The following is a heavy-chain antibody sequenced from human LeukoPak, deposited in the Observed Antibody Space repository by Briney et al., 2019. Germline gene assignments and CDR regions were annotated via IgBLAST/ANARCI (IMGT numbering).Heavy chain of an antibody. D-gene: IGHD3-16*01. CDR3: AKGPQGD. CDR1: GFTFRNYA. CDR2: IDTGGGT. V-gene: IGHV3-23*01. Sequence: GGSLRLSCAASGFTFRNYAMSWVRQAPGKGLEWVSAIDTGGGTHYANSVKGRFTISRDNSKNTLYLQLSSLRVEDTAVYYCAKGPQGDWGQGALVTVSS. J-gene: IGHJ4*02.